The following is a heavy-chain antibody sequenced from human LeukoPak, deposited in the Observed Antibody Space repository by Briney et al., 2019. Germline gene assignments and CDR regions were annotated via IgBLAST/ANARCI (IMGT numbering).Heavy chain of an antibody. J-gene: IGHJ3*02. CDR2: VWYDGSKT. CDR3: ARVRGHAFDI. Sequence: PGGSLRLSCAASGFTFSRHGMYWVRQAPGKGLEWVAVVWYDGSKTYNADSAKGRFTISRDNYKNTVYREMNSPRAEDTAVYYCARVRGHAFDIWGQGTMVTVSS. CDR1: GFTFSRHG. V-gene: IGHV3-33*07.